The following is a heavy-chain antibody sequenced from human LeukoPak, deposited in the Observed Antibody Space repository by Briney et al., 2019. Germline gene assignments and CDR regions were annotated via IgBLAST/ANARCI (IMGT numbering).Heavy chain of an antibody. CDR1: GFTFDDYG. CDR3: ARARGETTSYYFYLDA. CDR2: INWKSDSI. V-gene: IGHV3-9*01. Sequence: GGSLRLSCAASGFTFDDYGMHWVRQLPGKGLEWVSGINWKSDSIAYAVSVRGRFTISRDNAKNALYLQMNNLRADDTALYYCARARGETTSYYFYLDAWARGTTVTVSS. D-gene: IGHD3-10*01. J-gene: IGHJ6*03.